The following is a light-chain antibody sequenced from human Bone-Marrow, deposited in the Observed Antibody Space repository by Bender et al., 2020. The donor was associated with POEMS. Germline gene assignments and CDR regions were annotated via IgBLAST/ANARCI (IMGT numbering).Light chain of an antibody. J-gene: IGLJ3*02. Sequence: SYVLTQPPSVSVAPGETAKITCVANNIGSQSIHWHQQKPGQAPILVIYYDSDRPSGIPERFSGSNSQNTATLTITRVEAGDEADYYCQVWNTDSDHWVFGGGTKLTVL. V-gene: IGLV3-21*04. CDR3: QVWNTDSDHWV. CDR1: NIGSQS. CDR2: YDS.